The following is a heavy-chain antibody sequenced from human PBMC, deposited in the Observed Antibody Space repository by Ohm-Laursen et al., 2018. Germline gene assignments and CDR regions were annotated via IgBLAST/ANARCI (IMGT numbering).Heavy chain of an antibody. CDR3: ASASTMGFDY. J-gene: IGHJ4*02. V-gene: IGHV4-59*12. Sequence: TLSLTCTVSGGSISSYYWSWIRQPPGKGLEWIGYIYYSGSTDYNPSLKSRVTMSVDTSKNQFSLKLSSVTAADTAVYYCASASTMGFDYWGQGTLVTVSS. D-gene: IGHD1-14*01. CDR1: GGSISSYY. CDR2: IYYSGST.